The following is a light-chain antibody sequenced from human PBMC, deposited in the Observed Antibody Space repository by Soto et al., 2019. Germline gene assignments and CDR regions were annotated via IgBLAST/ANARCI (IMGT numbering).Light chain of an antibody. V-gene: IGKV3-11*01. Sequence: EIVLTQSPATLSLSPGARATLSCRASQSVSTFLAWYQQKPGQAPRLLIYDASNRASGIPARFSGSGSGTVFTLTISSLEPEDFAVYYCQQRTPWLTFGGGTKVEIK. J-gene: IGKJ4*01. CDR3: QQRTPWLT. CDR2: DAS. CDR1: QSVSTF.